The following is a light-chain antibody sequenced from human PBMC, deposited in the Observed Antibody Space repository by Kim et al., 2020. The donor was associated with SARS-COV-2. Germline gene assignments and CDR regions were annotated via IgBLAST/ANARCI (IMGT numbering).Light chain of an antibody. J-gene: IGLJ1*01. CDR2: EVS. V-gene: IGLV2-18*02. Sequence: QSALTQPPSVSGSPGQSVTISCTGSSSDVGSHNRVSWYQQPPGTAPKLIIYEVSSPPSGVPDRCSVSKSGNTASLTISGLQAEDEADYYCSSYSTRSPYVFGTGTKVTVL. CDR3: SSYSTRSPYV. CDR1: SSDVGSHNR.